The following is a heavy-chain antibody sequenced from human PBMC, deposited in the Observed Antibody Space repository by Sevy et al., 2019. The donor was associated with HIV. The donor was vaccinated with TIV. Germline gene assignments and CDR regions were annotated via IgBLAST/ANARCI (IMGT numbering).Heavy chain of an antibody. J-gene: IGHJ4*02. CDR2: ISYDGSNK. Sequence: GGSLRLSCAASGFTFSSYGMHWVRQAPGKGLEWVAVISYDGSNKYYADSVKGRFTISRDNSKNTLYLQMNRLRAEDTAVYYCAKSFRGVTITLFDYWGQGTLVTVSS. D-gene: IGHD3-10*01. CDR1: GFTFSSYG. V-gene: IGHV3-30*18. CDR3: AKSFRGVTITLFDY.